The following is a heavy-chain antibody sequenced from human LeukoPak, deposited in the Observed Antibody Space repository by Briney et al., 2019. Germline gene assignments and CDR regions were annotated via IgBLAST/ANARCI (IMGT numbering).Heavy chain of an antibody. CDR1: GFTVSSNY. CDR3: ARDHVADAFDI. CDR2: IYSGGST. Sequence: GGSLRLSCAASGFTVSSNYMSWVRQAPGKGLEWVSVIYSGGSTYYADSVKGRFTISRDNSKNTLYLQMNSLRAEDTAVYYCARDHVADAFDIWGQGTMVTVSS. V-gene: IGHV3-53*01. J-gene: IGHJ3*02.